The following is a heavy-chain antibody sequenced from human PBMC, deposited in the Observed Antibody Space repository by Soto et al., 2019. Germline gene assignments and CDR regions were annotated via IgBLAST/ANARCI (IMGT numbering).Heavy chain of an antibody. CDR3: ARLPNLYSPYFDF. CDR1: GYSFSNYW. J-gene: IGHJ4*02. V-gene: IGHV5-51*01. D-gene: IGHD1-26*01. Sequence: EVQLVQSGIEVKKPGESLRISCQTSGYSFSNYWIGWVRQMPGKGLEWMGILFPGDSDTKYSPSFQGHVTISVDKSITTACLLFTGLKASDTAIYFCARLPNLYSPYFDFWGQGTLVTVSS. CDR2: LFPGDSDT.